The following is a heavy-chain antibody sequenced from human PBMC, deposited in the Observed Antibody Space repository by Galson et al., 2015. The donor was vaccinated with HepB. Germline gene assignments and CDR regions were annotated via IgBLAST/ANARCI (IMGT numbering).Heavy chain of an antibody. Sequence: SLRLSCAASGFTFSSYAMSWVRQAPGKGLEWVSAISGSGGSTYYADSVKGRFTISRDNSKNTLYLQMNSLRAEDTAVYYCAKWGWELPYFDYWGQGTLVTVSS. CDR2: ISGSGGST. V-gene: IGHV3-23*01. D-gene: IGHD1-26*01. CDR1: GFTFSSYA. CDR3: AKWGWELPYFDY. J-gene: IGHJ4*02.